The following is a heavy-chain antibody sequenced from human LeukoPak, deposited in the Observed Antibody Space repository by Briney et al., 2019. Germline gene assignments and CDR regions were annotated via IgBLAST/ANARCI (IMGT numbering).Heavy chain of an antibody. CDR1: GGSISSYY. V-gene: IGHV4-59*01. CDR3: ARDFWGGYFNDYYYGMDV. CDR2: IYYSGTT. Sequence: SETLSLTCTVSGGSISSYYWSWIRQPPGKGLEWIGYIYYSGTTNYNPSLKSRVTISVDTSKNQFSLKLSSVTAADTAVYYCARDFWGGYFNDYYYGMDVWGQGTTVTVSS. J-gene: IGHJ6*02. D-gene: IGHD3-3*01.